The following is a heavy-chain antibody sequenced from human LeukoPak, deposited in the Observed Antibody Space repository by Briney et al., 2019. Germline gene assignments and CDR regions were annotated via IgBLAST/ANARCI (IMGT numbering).Heavy chain of an antibody. Sequence: SETLSLTCTVSGGSISSSSYYWGWIRQPPGKGLERIGSIYYSGSTYYNPSLKSRVTISVDTSKNQFSLKLSSVTAADTAVYYCARYCSGGSCYSFVGGAFDIWGQGTMVTVSS. CDR1: GGSISSSSYY. CDR3: ARYCSGGSCYSFVGGAFDI. CDR2: IYYSGST. J-gene: IGHJ3*02. D-gene: IGHD2-15*01. V-gene: IGHV4-39*01.